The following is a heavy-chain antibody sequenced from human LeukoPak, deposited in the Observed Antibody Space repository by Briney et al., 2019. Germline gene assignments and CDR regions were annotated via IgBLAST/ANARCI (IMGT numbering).Heavy chain of an antibody. V-gene: IGHV3-48*04. Sequence: GGSLRLSCAASGFTFSSYSMNWLRQAPGKGLEWISYINSSSSTIYYAYSVKVRFTIYTDNAKNSLYLQMNSLRAEDTAVYYCARGIRFRYSDWILVFDYWGQGTLVTVSS. CDR3: ARGIRFRYSDWILVFDY. CDR2: INSSSSTI. J-gene: IGHJ4*02. CDR1: GFTFSSYS. D-gene: IGHD3-9*01.